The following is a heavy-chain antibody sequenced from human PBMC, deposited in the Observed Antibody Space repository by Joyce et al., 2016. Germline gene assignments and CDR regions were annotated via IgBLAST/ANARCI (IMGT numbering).Heavy chain of an antibody. V-gene: IGHV3-74*01. J-gene: IGHJ6*02. CDR2: TNTAGNST. D-gene: IGHD2-15*01. CDR3: ARGRQGYCSGGSCYFYFGMDV. CDR1: GFTFSSYW. Sequence: EVQLVESGGGLVQPGGSLRLSCAASGFTFSSYWMHWVRQAQGKGLVWVSRTNTAGNSTRYADSVKGRFTISRDNAKNTLYLQMNSLRAEDTAVYYCARGRQGYCSGGSCYFYFGMDVWGQGTTVTVSS.